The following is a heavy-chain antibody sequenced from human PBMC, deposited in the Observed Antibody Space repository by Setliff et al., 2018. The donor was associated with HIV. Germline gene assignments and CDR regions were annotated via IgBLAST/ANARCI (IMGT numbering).Heavy chain of an antibody. Sequence: PGGSLRLACVGSGFTFSSYEMHWVRQAPGKGLEWVAVISYDGSDKYYVDAVKGRFTISRDNSKNRLHLQMTSLRAEDTAVYYCVRAPRSFPRPLDYWGQGTLVTVSS. V-gene: IGHV3-30*13. J-gene: IGHJ4*02. CDR1: GFTFSSYE. CDR2: ISYDGSDK. CDR3: VRAPRSFPRPLDY. D-gene: IGHD1-1*01.